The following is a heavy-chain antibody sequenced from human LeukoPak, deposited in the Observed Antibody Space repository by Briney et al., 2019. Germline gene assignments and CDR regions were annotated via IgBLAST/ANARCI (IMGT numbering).Heavy chain of an antibody. J-gene: IGHJ6*02. V-gene: IGHV3-9*01. D-gene: IGHD3-3*01. CDR3: AKAPYDFWSGSFYYGMDV. Sequence: GGSLRLSCAASGFTFDDYAMPWVRQAPGKGLEWVSGISWNSGSIGYADSVKGRFTISGDNAKNSLYLQMNSLRAEDTALYYCAKAPYDFWSGSFYYGMDVWGQGTTVTVSS. CDR1: GFTFDDYA. CDR2: ISWNSGSI.